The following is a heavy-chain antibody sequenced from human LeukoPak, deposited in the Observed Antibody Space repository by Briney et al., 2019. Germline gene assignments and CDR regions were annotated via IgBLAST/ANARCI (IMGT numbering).Heavy chain of an antibody. Sequence: SVKVSCKASGGTFSSYAISWVRQAPGQGLEWMGRIIPIFGTANYAQKFQGRVTITTDESTSTAYMELSSLRSEDTAVYYCASDKKERYGGGYYYYYMDVWGKGTTVTVSS. CDR1: GGTFSSYA. CDR3: ASDKKERYGGGYYYYYMDV. V-gene: IGHV1-69*05. J-gene: IGHJ6*03. D-gene: IGHD4-23*01. CDR2: IIPIFGTA.